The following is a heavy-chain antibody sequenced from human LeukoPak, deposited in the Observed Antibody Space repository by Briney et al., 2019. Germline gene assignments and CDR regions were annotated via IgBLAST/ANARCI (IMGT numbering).Heavy chain of an antibody. J-gene: IGHJ5*02. CDR3: AREGVVAHGGWFDP. Sequence: GGSLRLSCAASGFSFSSYTMNWVRQAPGKGLEWVSSISSSSDYIYYADSVKGRFTISRDNSKNTLYLQMNSLRAEDTAVYYCAREGVVAHGGWFDPWGQGTLVTVSS. CDR2: ISSSSDYI. D-gene: IGHD2-15*01. CDR1: GFSFSSYT. V-gene: IGHV3-21*04.